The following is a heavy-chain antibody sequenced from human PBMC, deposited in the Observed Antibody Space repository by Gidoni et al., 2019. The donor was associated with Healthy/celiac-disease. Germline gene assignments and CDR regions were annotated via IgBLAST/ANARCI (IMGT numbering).Heavy chain of an antibody. V-gene: IGHV5-51*01. CDR1: GYSFTSYW. CDR2: IYPGDSDT. CDR3: ARQRATATTSVLDAFDI. Sequence: EVQLVQSGAEVKKPGESLKISCKGSGYSFTSYWIGWVRQMPGKGLEWMGIIYPGDSDTRYSPSFQGQVTISADKSISTAYLQWSSLKASDTAMYYCARQRATATTSVLDAFDIWGQGTMVTVSS. D-gene: IGHD4-17*01. J-gene: IGHJ3*02.